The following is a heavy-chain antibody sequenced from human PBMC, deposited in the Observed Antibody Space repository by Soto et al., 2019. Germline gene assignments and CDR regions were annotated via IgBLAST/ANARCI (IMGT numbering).Heavy chain of an antibody. CDR2: ISGSGGST. V-gene: IGHV3-23*01. CDR1: GFTFSSYA. CDR3: ASKETIFGVAPGDY. D-gene: IGHD3-3*01. J-gene: IGHJ4*02. Sequence: GGSLRLSCAASGFTFSSYAMSWVRQAPGKGLEWVSAISGSGGSTYYADSVKGRFTISRDNSKNPLYLQMNSLRAEDTAVYYCASKETIFGVAPGDYWGQGTLVTVSS.